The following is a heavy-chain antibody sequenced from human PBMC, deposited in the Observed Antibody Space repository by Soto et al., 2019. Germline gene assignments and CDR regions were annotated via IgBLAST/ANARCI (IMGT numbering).Heavy chain of an antibody. D-gene: IGHD1-1*01. J-gene: IGHJ4*02. Sequence: EVQLVESGGGLIQPGGSLRLSCAASGFSVSSHHMSWVRQAPGKGLEWVSVMYSGGSTYYADPVKGRCTISRDNSKNMLYLQMDNLRADDTAVYYCARDGRDGFPLDYWCQGPLVTVS. CDR3: ARDGRDGFPLDY. CDR1: GFSVSSHH. CDR2: MYSGGST. V-gene: IGHV3-53*01.